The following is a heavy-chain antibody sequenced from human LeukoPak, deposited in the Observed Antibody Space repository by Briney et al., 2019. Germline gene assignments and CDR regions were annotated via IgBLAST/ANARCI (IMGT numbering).Heavy chain of an antibody. D-gene: IGHD4-23*01. CDR2: IYHSGST. CDR3: ASCGGLKGGCLFDY. J-gene: IGHJ4*02. Sequence: SQTLSLTCAVSGGSISSGGYSWGWIRQPPGKGLEWIGYIYHSGSTYYNPSLKSRVTISVDRSKNQFSLKLSSVTAADTAVYYCASCGGLKGGCLFDYWGQGTLVTVSS. CDR1: GGSISSGGYS. V-gene: IGHV4-30-2*01.